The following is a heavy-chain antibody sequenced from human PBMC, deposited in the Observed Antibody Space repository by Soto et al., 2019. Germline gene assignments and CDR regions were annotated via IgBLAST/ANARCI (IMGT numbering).Heavy chain of an antibody. CDR3: FTYYGSSGYYQWWLDP. V-gene: IGHV1-58*01. CDR2: IVVGSGNT. CDR1: GFTFTSSA. Sequence: SVKVSCKASGFTFTSSAVQWVRQARGQRLEWIGWIVVGSGNTNYAQKFQERVTITRDMSTSTAYMELSSLRFEDTAVYYCFTYYGSSGYYQWWLDPWGQGTLVTVSS. J-gene: IGHJ5*02. D-gene: IGHD3-22*01.